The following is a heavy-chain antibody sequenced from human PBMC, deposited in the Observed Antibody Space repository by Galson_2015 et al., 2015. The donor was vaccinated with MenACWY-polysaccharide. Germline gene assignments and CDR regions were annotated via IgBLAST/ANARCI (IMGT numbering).Heavy chain of an antibody. CDR1: GFSLTSYA. CDR3: AKSSQWGAAAVGSFDH. J-gene: IGHJ4*02. V-gene: IGHV3-23*01. CDR2: ISGSGTDI. Sequence: SLRLSCAASGFSLTSYAVNWVRQAPGKGLEWVAVISGSGTDIRYADSVKGRFTFSRDTSKSTLYLQMNSLRAEDTAKYYCAKSSQWGAAAVGSFDHWGQGTLVTGSS. D-gene: IGHD6-13*01.